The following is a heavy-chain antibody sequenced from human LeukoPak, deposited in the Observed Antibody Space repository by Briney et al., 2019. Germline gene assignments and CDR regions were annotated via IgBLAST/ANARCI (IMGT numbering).Heavy chain of an antibody. CDR3: ARDPYSGSTFGNY. V-gene: IGHV1-18*01. D-gene: IGHD6-6*01. Sequence: ASVKLSNKASGYTFTNYGISWVRQAPGQGLEWMGWISAYNGNTNYAQKLQGRVTMTTDTSTSTAYMELRSLRSDDTAVYYCARDPYSGSTFGNYWGHGIPGSVSS. CDR2: ISAYNGNT. CDR1: GYTFTNYG. J-gene: IGHJ4*01.